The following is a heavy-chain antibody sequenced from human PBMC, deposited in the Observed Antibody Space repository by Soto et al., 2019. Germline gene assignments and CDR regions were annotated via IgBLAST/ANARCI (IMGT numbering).Heavy chain of an antibody. J-gene: IGHJ5*02. V-gene: IGHV1-69*13. Sequence: SVKVSCKASGGVFSNYALTWVRQAPGQGLEWVGGIVPVFGTPNYAPKFQGRVTVTADESTRTGYMELTSLTSEDTAVYYCARQSPDYLGSVGWFDPWGQGTLVTVSS. CDR1: GGVFSNYA. CDR3: ARQSPDYLGSVGWFDP. D-gene: IGHD1-26*01. CDR2: IVPVFGTP.